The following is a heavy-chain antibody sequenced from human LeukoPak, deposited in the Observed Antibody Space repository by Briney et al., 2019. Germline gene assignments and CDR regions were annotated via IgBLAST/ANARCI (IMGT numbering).Heavy chain of an antibody. J-gene: IGHJ4*02. D-gene: IGHD6-13*01. V-gene: IGHV3-23*01. CDR1: GFTFSSYA. CDR2: ISGSGGST. CDR3: AKLGSSWYRVPGYYFDY. Sequence: GGSLRLSCAASGFTFSSYAMSWVRQAPGKGLEWVSAISGSGGSTYYADSVKGRFTISRDNSKNTLYLQMNSLRAEDTAVYYCAKLGSSWYRVPGYYFDYWGXGTLVTVSS.